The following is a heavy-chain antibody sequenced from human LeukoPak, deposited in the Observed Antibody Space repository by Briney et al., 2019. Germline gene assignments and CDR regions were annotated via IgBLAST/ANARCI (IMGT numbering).Heavy chain of an antibody. CDR1: GYSFTIYW. J-gene: IGHJ3*02. CDR2: IYPGDSDT. V-gene: IGHV5-51*01. CDR3: ARQAVDIVATAGLTRQAFDI. D-gene: IGHD5-12*01. Sequence: GESLKISCKGSGYSFTIYWIGWVRQMPGKGLEWMGIIYPGDSDTRYSPSFQGQVTISADKSISTAYLQWSSLKASDTAMYYCARQAVDIVATAGLTRQAFDIWGQGTMVTVSS.